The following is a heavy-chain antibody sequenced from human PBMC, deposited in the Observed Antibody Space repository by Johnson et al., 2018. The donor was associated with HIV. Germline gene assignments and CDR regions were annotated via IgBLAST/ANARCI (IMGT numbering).Heavy chain of an antibody. CDR1: GFTFSSYG. V-gene: IGHV3-30*19. D-gene: IGHD2-8*02. Sequence: QVQVLESGGGVVQPGRSLRLSCAASGFTFSSYGMHWVRQAPGKGLEWVAVIWYDGSNKYYADSVKGRLPISRDNSKNTLYLQMNSLRAEDTAVYYCAREGVMVVSPGAFDIWGQGTMVTVSS. CDR3: AREGVMVVSPGAFDI. CDR2: IWYDGSNK. J-gene: IGHJ3*02.